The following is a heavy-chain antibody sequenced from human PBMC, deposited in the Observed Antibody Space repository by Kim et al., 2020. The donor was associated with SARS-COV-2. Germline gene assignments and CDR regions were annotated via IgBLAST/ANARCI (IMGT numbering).Heavy chain of an antibody. J-gene: IGHJ4*02. V-gene: IGHV3-15*01. Sequence: GSLRLSCAASGFPFSNAWMSWVRQAPGKGLEWVGRIKSNGDGGTTDSAAPVKGRFTISRDDSKNTLYLQMSSLKTEDTAVYYCTAYYDTLTGYSDYWGQGTLVTVSS. D-gene: IGHD3-9*01. CDR3: TAYYDTLTGYSDY. CDR1: GFPFSNAW. CDR2: IKSNGDGGTT.